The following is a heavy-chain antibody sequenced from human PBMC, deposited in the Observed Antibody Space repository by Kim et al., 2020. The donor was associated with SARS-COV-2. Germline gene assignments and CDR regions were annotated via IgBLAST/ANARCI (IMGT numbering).Heavy chain of an antibody. Sequence: KYSQKFQGRVTITRDTCASTAYMELSSLRSEDTAVYYCATPRYYDSSGYDYWGQGTLVTVSS. V-gene: IGHV1-3*01. D-gene: IGHD3-22*01. CDR3: ATPRYYDSSGYDY. J-gene: IGHJ4*02.